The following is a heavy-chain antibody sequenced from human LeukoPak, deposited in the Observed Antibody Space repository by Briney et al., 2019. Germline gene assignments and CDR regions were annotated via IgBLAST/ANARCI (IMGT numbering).Heavy chain of an antibody. V-gene: IGHV3-7*01. J-gene: IGHJ4*02. CDR1: GFTFSSYW. D-gene: IGHD5-24*01. CDR3: ARAINRDGYNYDY. Sequence: GGSPRLSCAASGFTFSSYWMSWVRQAPGKGLEWVANIKQDGSEKYYVDSVKGRFTISRDNAKNSLYLQMNSLRAEDTAVYYCARAINRDGYNYDYWGQGTLVTVSS. CDR2: IKQDGSEK.